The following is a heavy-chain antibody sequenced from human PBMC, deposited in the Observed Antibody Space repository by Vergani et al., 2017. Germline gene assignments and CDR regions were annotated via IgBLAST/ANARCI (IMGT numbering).Heavy chain of an antibody. Sequence: EVQLVESGGGLVQPGGSLRLSCAASGFTFSSYWMSWVRQAPGKGLEWVANIKQDGSEKYYVDSVKGRFTIARDNAKNSLYLQMNSLRAEDTALYYCAKSKYYYDSNFDYWGQGTLVTVSS. CDR1: GFTFSSYW. V-gene: IGHV3-7*03. CDR2: IKQDGSEK. D-gene: IGHD3-22*01. J-gene: IGHJ4*02. CDR3: AKSKYYYDSNFDY.